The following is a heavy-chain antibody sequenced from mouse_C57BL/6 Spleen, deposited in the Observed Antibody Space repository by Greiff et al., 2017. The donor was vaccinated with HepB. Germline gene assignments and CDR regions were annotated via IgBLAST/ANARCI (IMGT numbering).Heavy chain of an antibody. D-gene: IGHD2-3*01. CDR2: INPSTGGT. Sequence: LVESGPELVKPGASVKISCKASGYSFTGYYMNWVKQSPEKSLEWIGEINPSTGGTTYNQKFKAKATLTVDKSSSTAYMQLKSLTSEDSAVYYCARPLYDFYAMDYWGQGTSVTVSS. CDR3: ARPLYDFYAMDY. J-gene: IGHJ4*01. CDR1: GYSFTGYY. V-gene: IGHV1-42*01.